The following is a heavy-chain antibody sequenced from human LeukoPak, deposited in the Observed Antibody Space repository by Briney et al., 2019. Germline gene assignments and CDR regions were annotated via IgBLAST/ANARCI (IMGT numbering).Heavy chain of an antibody. J-gene: IGHJ4*02. CDR3: ARNYYYDSSDYYAAPEYFDY. CDR2: IYYSGST. D-gene: IGHD3-22*01. CDR1: GGSISSSSYY. V-gene: IGHV4-39*07. Sequence: EPSETLSLTCTVSGGSISSSSYYWGWIRQPPGKGLEWIGSIYYSGSTYYNPSLKSRVTISVDTSKNQFSLKLSSVTAADTAVYYCARNYYYDSSDYYAAPEYFDYWGQGTLVTVSS.